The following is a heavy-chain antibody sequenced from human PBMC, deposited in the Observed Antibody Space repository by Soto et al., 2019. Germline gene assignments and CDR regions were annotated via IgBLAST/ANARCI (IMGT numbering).Heavy chain of an antibody. CDR1: GFSFSSYA. D-gene: IGHD1-26*01. J-gene: IGHJ6*02. CDR2: INTSGGST. Sequence: EVQLLESGGGLVQPGGSLRLSCAASGFSFSSYAMSWVRQAPGKGLEWVSGINTSGGSTYYADSVKGRFTTSRDNSRNTLYLQMNSLRAEYKAVYYCAEEWVPMDVWGQGTTVTVSS. CDR3: AEEWVPMDV. V-gene: IGHV3-23*01.